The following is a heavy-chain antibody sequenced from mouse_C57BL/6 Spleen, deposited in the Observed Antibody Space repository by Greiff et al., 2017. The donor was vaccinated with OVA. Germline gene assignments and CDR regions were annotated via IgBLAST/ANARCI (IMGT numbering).Heavy chain of an antibody. V-gene: IGHV5-17*01. CDR1: GFTFSDYG. J-gene: IGHJ1*03. Sequence: EVMLVESGGGLVKPGGSLKLSCAASGFTFSDYGMHWVRQAPEKGLEWVAYISSGSSTIYYADTVKGRFTISRDNAKNTLFLQMTSLRSEETAMYYCARPPPYYYGSSRDWYFDVWGTGTTVTVSS. CDR2: ISSGSSTI. CDR3: ARPPPYYYGSSRDWYFDV. D-gene: IGHD1-1*01.